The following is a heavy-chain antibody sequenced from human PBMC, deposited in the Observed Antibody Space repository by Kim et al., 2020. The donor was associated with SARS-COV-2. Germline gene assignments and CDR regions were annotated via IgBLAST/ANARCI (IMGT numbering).Heavy chain of an antibody. V-gene: IGHV4-34*01. CDR3: ARSCCGYSFGYALDD. CDR2: INHNGDT. J-gene: IGHJ4*02. D-gene: IGHD5-18*01. Sequence: SETLSLTCAVYRGSFNDYYWNWIRQPPGKGLEWIGEINHNGDTNYNASLKSRVTMSVDTSKNQFPLKLTSVTAADTAVYYCARSCCGYSFGYALDDWGQG. CDR1: RGSFNDYY.